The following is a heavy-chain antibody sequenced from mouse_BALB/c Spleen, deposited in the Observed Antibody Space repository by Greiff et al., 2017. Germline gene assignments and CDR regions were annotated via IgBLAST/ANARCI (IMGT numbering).Heavy chain of an antibody. CDR2: ISYSGST. D-gene: IGHD4-1*01. V-gene: IGHV3-2*02. CDR1: GYSITSDYA. CDR3: AREGPNWAGFAY. J-gene: IGHJ3*01. Sequence: EVQLQESGPGLVKPSQSLSLTCTVTGYSITSDYAWNWIRQFPGNKLEWMGYISYSGSTSYNPSLKSRISITRDTSKNQFFLQLNSVTTEDTATYYCAREGPNWAGFAYWGQGTLVTVSA.